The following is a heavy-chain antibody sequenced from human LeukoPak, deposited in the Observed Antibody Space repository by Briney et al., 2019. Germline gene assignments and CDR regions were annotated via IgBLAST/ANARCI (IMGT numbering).Heavy chain of an antibody. J-gene: IGHJ3*02. CDR3: ARGIVGALDAFDI. CDR1: GFTFSSYG. CDR2: ICSDGSNK. D-gene: IGHD1-26*01. Sequence: GGSLRLSCAASGFTFSSYGIHWVRQAPGKGLEWVAVICSDGSNKYYADSVKGRFTISRDNSKNTLYLQMNSLRAEDTAVYYCARGIVGALDAFDIWGQGTMVTVSS. V-gene: IGHV3-33*01.